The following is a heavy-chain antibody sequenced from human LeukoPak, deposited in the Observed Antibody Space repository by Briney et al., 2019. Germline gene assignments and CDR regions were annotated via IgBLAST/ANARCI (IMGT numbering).Heavy chain of an antibody. CDR1: GGSISSYY. CDR2: IHYSGST. Sequence: PSETLSLTCTVSGGSISSYYWSWIRQPPGKGLQWIGYIHYSGSTNYNPSLKSRVTISVDTSKNQFSLKRTSVTAADTAVYYCARDDYGDYTFHHWGQGTLVTVSS. CDR3: ARDDYGDYTFHH. D-gene: IGHD4-17*01. J-gene: IGHJ1*01. V-gene: IGHV4-59*01.